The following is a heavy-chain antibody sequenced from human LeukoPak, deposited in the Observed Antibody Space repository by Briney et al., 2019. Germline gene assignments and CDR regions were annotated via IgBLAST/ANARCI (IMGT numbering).Heavy chain of an antibody. J-gene: IGHJ4*02. V-gene: IGHV3-30-3*01. CDR3: STEAVVTVTGFDS. CDR1: GFTFNTYS. CDR2: ISNDENMK. Sequence: PGGSLRLSCAASGFTFNTYSMPWVRQAPGKGLDWVAVISNDENMKYYADSVKGRFTISRDNSQNALYLQMDSLRAEDTAVYYCSTEAVVTVTGFDSWGQGTLVTVSS. D-gene: IGHD4-11*01.